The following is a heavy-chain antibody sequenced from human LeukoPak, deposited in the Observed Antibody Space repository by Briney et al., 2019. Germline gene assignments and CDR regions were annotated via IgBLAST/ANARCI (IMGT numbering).Heavy chain of an antibody. CDR3: SSTSCPMCGMDV. CDR2: IYSGGST. Sequence: GGSLRLSCAASGFTVSSNYMSWVRQAPGKGLEWVSVIYSGGSTYYADSVKGRFTISRDNSKNTPYLQMNSLRAEDTAVYYCSSTSCPMCGMDVWGQGTTVTVSS. J-gene: IGHJ6*02. V-gene: IGHV3-66*02. CDR1: GFTVSSNY. D-gene: IGHD2-2*01.